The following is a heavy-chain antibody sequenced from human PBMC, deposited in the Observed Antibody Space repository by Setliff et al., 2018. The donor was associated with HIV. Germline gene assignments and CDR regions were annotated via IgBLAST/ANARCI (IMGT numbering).Heavy chain of an antibody. Sequence: ASVKVSCKASGYTFTGYYMHWVRQAPGQGLEWMGIINPSGGSTSYAQKFQGRVTMTRDTSISTAYMEVSRLRSDDTAVYYCARDPVAGPFDYWGQGTLVTVSS. J-gene: IGHJ4*02. V-gene: IGHV1-2*02. CDR3: ARDPVAGPFDY. D-gene: IGHD6-19*01. CDR1: GYTFTGYY. CDR2: INPSGGST.